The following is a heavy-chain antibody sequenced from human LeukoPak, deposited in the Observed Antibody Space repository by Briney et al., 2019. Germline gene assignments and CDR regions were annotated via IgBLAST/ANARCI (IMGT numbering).Heavy chain of an antibody. CDR2: ISGTSRDI. V-gene: IGHV3-21*01. CDR1: GFNLSRYS. CDR3: ARMTIDGIGWYFDL. Sequence: PGGSLRLSCAASGFNLSRYSMSWVRQAPGKGLEWVSSISGTSRDIYYTDSVKGRFTISRDNAKNSLYLQMNSLTAANTAIYFCARMTIDGIGWYFDLWGRGTLVAVSS. D-gene: IGHD1-14*01. J-gene: IGHJ2*01.